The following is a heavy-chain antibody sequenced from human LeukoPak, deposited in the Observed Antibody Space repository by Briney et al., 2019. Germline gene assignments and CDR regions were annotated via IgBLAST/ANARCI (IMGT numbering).Heavy chain of an antibody. V-gene: IGHV1-69*13. D-gene: IGHD4-17*01. CDR2: IIPIFGTA. Sequence: ASVKVSCKASGGTFSSYVISWVRQAPGQGLEWMGGIIPIFGTANYAQKFQGRVTITGDESTSTASKEPGNLKSEDTAVYYWAGVNQEGDYGDYWAWFDPWGQGTLVTVSS. J-gene: IGHJ5*02. CDR3: AGVNQEGDYGDYWAWFDP. CDR1: GGTFSSYV.